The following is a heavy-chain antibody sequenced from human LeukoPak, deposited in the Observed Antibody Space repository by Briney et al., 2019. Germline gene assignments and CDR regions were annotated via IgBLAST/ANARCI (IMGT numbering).Heavy chain of an antibody. V-gene: IGHV3-21*01. CDR3: ARDPKYSSSWYGYYYGMDV. CDR1: GFTFSSYS. D-gene: IGHD6-13*01. J-gene: IGHJ6*02. CDR2: ISSSSSYI. Sequence: GGSLRLSCAASGFTFSSYSMNWVRQAPGKGLEWVSSISSSSSYIYYADSVKGRFTISRDNAKDSLYLQMNSLRAEDTAVYYCARDPKYSSSWYGYYYGMDVWGQGTTVNVSS.